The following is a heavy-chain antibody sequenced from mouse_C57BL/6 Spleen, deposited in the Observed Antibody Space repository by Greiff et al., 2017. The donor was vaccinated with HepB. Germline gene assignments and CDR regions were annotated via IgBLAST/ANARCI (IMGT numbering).Heavy chain of an antibody. Sequence: VQLQQPGAELVKPGASVKLSCKASGYTFTSYWMHWVKQRPGQGLEWIGMIHPNSGSTNYNEKFKSKATLTVDKSSSTAYMQLSSLTSEDSAVYYCAAYDYDGGSYWYFDVWGTGTTVTVSS. CDR2: IHPNSGST. J-gene: IGHJ1*03. V-gene: IGHV1-64*01. D-gene: IGHD2-4*01. CDR1: GYTFTSYW. CDR3: AAYDYDGGSYWYFDV.